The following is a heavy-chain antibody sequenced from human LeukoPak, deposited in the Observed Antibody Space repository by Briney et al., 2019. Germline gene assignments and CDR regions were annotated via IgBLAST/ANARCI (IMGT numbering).Heavy chain of an antibody. D-gene: IGHD3-10*01. J-gene: IGHJ6*03. Sequence: PSETLSLTCTVSGGSISSSSYYWGWIRQPPGKGLEWIGSIYYSGSTYYNPSLKSRVTISVDTSKNQFSLKLSSVTAAHTAVYYCAREVRRGPSYYYYYYMDVWGKGTTVTVSS. V-gene: IGHV4-39*07. CDR1: GGSISSSSYY. CDR2: IYYSGST. CDR3: AREVRRGPSYYYYYYMDV.